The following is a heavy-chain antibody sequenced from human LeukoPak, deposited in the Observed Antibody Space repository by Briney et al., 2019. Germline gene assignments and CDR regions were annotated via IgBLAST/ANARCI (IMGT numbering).Heavy chain of an antibody. CDR1: GGSFRRST. V-gene: IGHV1-69*05. CDR2: TSPIFGAP. CDR3: ARGPLHVALSSGSLKWLDP. J-gene: IGHJ5*02. Sequence: SSVKVSCKVSGGSFRRSTFAWVRQAPGRGLEWMGGTSPIFGAPNYALEFQGRATITTDESTSTVYTELSSLTSEDTAIYYCARGPLHVALSSGSLKWLDPWGQGSLVTVSS. D-gene: IGHD5-12*01.